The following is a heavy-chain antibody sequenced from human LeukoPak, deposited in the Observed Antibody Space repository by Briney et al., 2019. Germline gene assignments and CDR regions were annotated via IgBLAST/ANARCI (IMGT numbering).Heavy chain of an antibody. CDR3: ARENPSGYYNRPIDY. CDR2: IYYSGSI. D-gene: IGHD3-22*01. J-gene: IGHJ4*02. Sequence: SETLSLTCTVSGASISSYYWSWIRQPPGKGLEWIGDIYYSGSIKYNPSLKSRVTMSVDTSKNQFSLKLSSVTAADTAIYFCARENPSGYYNRPIDYWGQGTLVTVSS. CDR1: GASISSYY. V-gene: IGHV4-59*01.